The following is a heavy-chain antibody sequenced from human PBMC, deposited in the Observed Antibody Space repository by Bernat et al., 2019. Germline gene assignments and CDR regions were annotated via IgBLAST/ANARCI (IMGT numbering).Heavy chain of an antibody. CDR3: STGLQPCGGDCYNY. J-gene: IGHJ4*02. CDR1: GFTFSNAW. Sequence: EVHLVESGGGLVKPGGSLRLSCAASGFTFSNAWMNWVRQAPGKGLEWVGRIKSKPSGGTTDYAAPVKGRFTISRDDSKNTAYLQMNSLRTEDTAVYYCSTGLQPCGGDCYNYWGQGTLVTVSS. CDR2: IKSKPSGGTT. D-gene: IGHD2-21*02. V-gene: IGHV3-15*07.